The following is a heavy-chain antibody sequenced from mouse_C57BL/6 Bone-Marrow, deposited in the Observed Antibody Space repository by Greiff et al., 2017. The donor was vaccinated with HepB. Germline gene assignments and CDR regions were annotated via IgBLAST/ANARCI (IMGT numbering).Heavy chain of an antibody. D-gene: IGHD1-1*01. CDR1: GFSLTSYG. Sequence: VHLVESGPGLVQPSQSLSITCTVSGFSLTSYGVHWVRQSPGKGLEWLGVIWRGGSTDYNAAFMSRLSITKDNSKSQVFFKMNSLQADDTAIYYCARGYGSLYYFDYWGQGTTLTVSS. CDR2: IWRGGST. CDR3: ARGYGSLYYFDY. V-gene: IGHV2-5*01. J-gene: IGHJ2*01.